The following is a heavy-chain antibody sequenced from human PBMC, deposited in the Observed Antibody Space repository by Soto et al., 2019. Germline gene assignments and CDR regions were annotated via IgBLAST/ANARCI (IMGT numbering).Heavy chain of an antibody. D-gene: IGHD5-12*01. J-gene: IGHJ6*02. CDR3: ARAGEMATITPFYYYYYGMDV. CDR1: GGSISSSSYY. Sequence: QLQLQESGPGLVKPSETLSLTCTVSGGSISSSSYYWGWIRQPPGKGLEWIGSIYYSGSTYYNPSLKSRVTISVDTSKNQFSLKLSSVTAADTAVYYCARAGEMATITPFYYYYYGMDVWGQGTTVTVSS. V-gene: IGHV4-39*01. CDR2: IYYSGST.